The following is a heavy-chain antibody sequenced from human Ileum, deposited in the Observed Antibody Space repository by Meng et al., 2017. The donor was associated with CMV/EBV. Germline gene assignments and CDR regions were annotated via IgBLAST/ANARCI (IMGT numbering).Heavy chain of an antibody. Sequence: ESLKISCAASGFTFSSYWMSWVRQAPGKGLEWVANIKQDGSEKYYVDSVKGRFTISRDNAKNPLYLQMNSLRAEDTAVYYCARDLGYYDSSGYPYYFDYWGQGTLVTVSS. CDR3: ARDLGYYDSSGYPYYFDY. V-gene: IGHV3-7*01. CDR2: IKQDGSEK. J-gene: IGHJ4*02. D-gene: IGHD3-22*01. CDR1: GFTFSSYW.